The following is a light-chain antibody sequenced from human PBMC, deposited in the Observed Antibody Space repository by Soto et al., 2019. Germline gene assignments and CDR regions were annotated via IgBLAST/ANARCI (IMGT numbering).Light chain of an antibody. J-gene: IGKJ4*01. V-gene: IGKV3-15*01. CDR1: LSVSSD. Sequence: EIVMTQSPATLSVSPGERATFSCRASLSVSSDLAWYQHNPGQAPRLLIYGASTRSTGIPARFSGSGSGTEFTLTISSLQSEDFAGYYCQQYSTWPLTFGGGTKVEIK. CDR2: GAS. CDR3: QQYSTWPLT.